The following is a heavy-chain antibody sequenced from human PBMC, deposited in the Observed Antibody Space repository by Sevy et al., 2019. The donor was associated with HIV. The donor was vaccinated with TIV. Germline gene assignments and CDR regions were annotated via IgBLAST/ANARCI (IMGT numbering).Heavy chain of an antibody. J-gene: IGHJ4*02. D-gene: IGHD3-9*01. Sequence: AAVKVSYKAFGYTFSTYLMHWVRQAPGQGLEWVGVNNPSGGGTKYAQKFQGRVIMTGDTSTSTVYMELSSLRSEDTAVYYCARDKDWLLYDYWGQGTLVTVSS. V-gene: IGHV1-46*01. CDR1: GYTFSTYL. CDR2: NNPSGGGT. CDR3: ARDKDWLLYDY.